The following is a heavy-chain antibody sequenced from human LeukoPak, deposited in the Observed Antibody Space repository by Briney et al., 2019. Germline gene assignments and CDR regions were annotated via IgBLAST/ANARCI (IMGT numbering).Heavy chain of an antibody. D-gene: IGHD3-3*01. J-gene: IGHJ4*02. Sequence: GGSLRLSCAASGFTFSSYAMSWVRQAPGKGLEWVSAISGSGGSTYYADSVKGRFTISRDNSKNTLYLQMNSLRAADTAVYYCAKDRTPFGVVYYFDYWGQGTLVTVSS. V-gene: IGHV3-23*01. CDR2: ISGSGGST. CDR3: AKDRTPFGVVYYFDY. CDR1: GFTFSSYA.